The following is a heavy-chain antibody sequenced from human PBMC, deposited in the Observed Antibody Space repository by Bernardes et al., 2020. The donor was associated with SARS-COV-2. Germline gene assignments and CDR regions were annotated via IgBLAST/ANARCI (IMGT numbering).Heavy chain of an antibody. D-gene: IGHD2-2*01. CDR2: IYTTGST. CDR1: GGSISTHS. CDR3: ARDSSFDTSPMDV. J-gene: IGHJ6*02. V-gene: IGHV4-4*07. Sequence: SETLSLTCTVSGGSISTHSWSWVRLPAGKGLEWIGRIYTTGSTIYNPALKSRVTMSVDTSKNQYSLKLRFVTAADTAVYFCARDSSFDTSPMDVWGQGTAVTVSS.